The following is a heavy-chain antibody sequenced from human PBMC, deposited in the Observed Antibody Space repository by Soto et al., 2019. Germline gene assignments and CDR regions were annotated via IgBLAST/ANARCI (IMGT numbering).Heavy chain of an antibody. CDR2: IYYSGST. V-gene: IGHV4-59*01. Sequence: SETLSLTCTVSGGSISSYYWSWIRQPPGKGLEWIGYIYYSGSTNYNPSLKSRVTISVDTSKNQFSLKLSSVTAADTAVYYCARDPTTPAPMDVWGQGTTVTVSS. CDR3: ARDPTTPAPMDV. D-gene: IGHD4-17*01. J-gene: IGHJ6*02. CDR1: GGSISSYY.